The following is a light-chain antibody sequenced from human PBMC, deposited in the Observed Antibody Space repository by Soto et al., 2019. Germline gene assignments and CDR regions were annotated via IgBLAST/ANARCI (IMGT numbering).Light chain of an antibody. CDR3: QQYGNSPYT. Sequence: EIVLTQSPGTLSLSPGERATLSCRASQSVSSYLAWYQQKPGQTPRLLIYGASNRATGIPDRFGGSGSGTDFTLTISRLEPEDFAVYYCQQYGNSPYTFGQGTTLEIK. V-gene: IGKV3-20*01. J-gene: IGKJ2*01. CDR2: GAS. CDR1: QSVSSY.